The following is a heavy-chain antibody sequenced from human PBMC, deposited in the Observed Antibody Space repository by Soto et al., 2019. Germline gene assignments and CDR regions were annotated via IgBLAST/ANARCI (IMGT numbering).Heavy chain of an antibody. CDR2: ISSSGSTI. CDR1: GFTFSSYE. Sequence: GGSLRLSCAASGFTFSSYEMNWVRQAPGKGLEWVSYISSSGSTIYYADSVKGRFTISRDNAKNSLYLQMNSLRAEDTAVYCCARLDYYDSSGYIDYWGQGTLVTVS. CDR3: ARLDYYDSSGYIDY. J-gene: IGHJ4*02. D-gene: IGHD3-22*01. V-gene: IGHV3-48*03.